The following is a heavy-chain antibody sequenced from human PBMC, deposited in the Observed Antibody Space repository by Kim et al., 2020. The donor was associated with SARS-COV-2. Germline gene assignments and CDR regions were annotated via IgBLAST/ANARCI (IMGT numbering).Heavy chain of an antibody. J-gene: IGHJ5*02. CDR1: GGSISSYY. CDR2: IYYSGST. V-gene: IGHV4-59*01. CDR3: ARERGIYSSSWPRGLPRNNWFDP. Sequence: SETLSLTCTVSGGSISSYYWSWIRQPPGKGLEWIGYIYYSGSTNYNPSLKSRVTISVDTSKNQFSLKLSSVTAADTTVYYCARERGIYSSSWPRGLPRNNWFDPWGQGTLVTVSS. D-gene: IGHD6-13*01.